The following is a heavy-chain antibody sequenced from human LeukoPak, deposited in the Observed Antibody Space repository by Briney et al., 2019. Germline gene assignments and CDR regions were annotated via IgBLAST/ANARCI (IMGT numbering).Heavy chain of an antibody. CDR3: ARGGKQWRGGNYFDS. Sequence: ASVKVSCKASGYTFTDYALHWVRQAPGQSPEWMGWITTGRGETRYSQQFQRRITFTRDTSASTVYMDLSDLRSEDTAVYYCARGGKQWRGGNYFDSWGQGTLVAVSS. CDR1: GYTFTDYA. D-gene: IGHD6-19*01. CDR2: ITTGRGET. J-gene: IGHJ4*02. V-gene: IGHV1-3*04.